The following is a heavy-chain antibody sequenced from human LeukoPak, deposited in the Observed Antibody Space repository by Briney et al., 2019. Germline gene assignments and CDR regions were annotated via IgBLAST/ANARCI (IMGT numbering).Heavy chain of an antibody. CDR1: GGTFSSYA. J-gene: IGHJ3*02. V-gene: IGHV1-69*05. D-gene: IGHD1-14*01. CDR2: IIPIFGTA. CDR3: ARAFNRGDVFHI. Sequence: SVKVSCKASGGTFSSYAISWVRQAPGQGLEWMGGIIPIFGTANYAQKFQGRVTITTDESTSTAYMELSSLRSEDTAAYYCARAFNRGDVFHIWGQGTMITVSS.